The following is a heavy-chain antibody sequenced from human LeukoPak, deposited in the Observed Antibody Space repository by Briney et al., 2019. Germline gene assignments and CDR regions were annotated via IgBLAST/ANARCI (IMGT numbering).Heavy chain of an antibody. J-gene: IGHJ5*02. CDR2: INSDGSST. V-gene: IGHV3-74*01. D-gene: IGHD6-19*01. Sequence: GGSLRLSCAASGFTFSSYWMHWVRHAPGKGLVWVSRINSDGSSTSYADSVKGRFTISRDNAKNTLYLQMNSLRAEDTAVYYCARVRDSSGWYGFDPWGQGTLVTVSS. CDR1: GFTFSSYW. CDR3: ARVRDSSGWYGFDP.